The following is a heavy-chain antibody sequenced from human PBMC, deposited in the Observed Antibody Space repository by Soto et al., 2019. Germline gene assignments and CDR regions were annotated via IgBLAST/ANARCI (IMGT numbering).Heavy chain of an antibody. J-gene: IGHJ4*02. CDR1: GFTFSSYG. Sequence: GGSLRLSCAASGFTFSSYGVHWVRQAPGKGLEWVAVIWYDGSNKYYAESVKGRFTISRDNSKNTLYLQMNSLRAEDTAVYYCARDSHVGSGWQLTADYWGQGTLVTVSS. CDR2: IWYDGSNK. CDR3: ARDSHVGSGWQLTADY. V-gene: IGHV3-33*01. D-gene: IGHD6-19*01.